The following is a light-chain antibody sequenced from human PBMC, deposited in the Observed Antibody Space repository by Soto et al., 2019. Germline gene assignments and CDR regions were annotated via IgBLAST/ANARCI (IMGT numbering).Light chain of an antibody. CDR2: RNS. J-gene: IGLJ2*01. V-gene: IGLV1-47*01. CDR1: SSNIGSNY. CDR3: AAWDDSLSGVL. Sequence: QSVLTQPPSASGTPGQRVTISCSGSSSNIGSNYADWYQQLPGTVPQLLIYRNSERPSGVPDRFSGSKSGTSASLAISGLRSEDKADYCCAAWDDSLSGVLFGGGTKLTVL.